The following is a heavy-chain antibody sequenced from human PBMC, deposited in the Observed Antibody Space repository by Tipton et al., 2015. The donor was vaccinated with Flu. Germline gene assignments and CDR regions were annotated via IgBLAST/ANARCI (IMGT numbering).Heavy chain of an antibody. CDR2: IRKDGSEK. CDR3: ARGDEVVPAGIDY. Sequence: SLRLSCVASGFTFSNYWMTWVRQAPGKGLEWVANIRKDGSEKYYVDSVKGQFTISRDNPKNSVFLQMNSLRAEDTAVYYCARGDEVVPAGIDYWGQGTLVAVSS. D-gene: IGHD2-2*01. J-gene: IGHJ4*02. V-gene: IGHV3-7*01. CDR1: GFTFSNYW.